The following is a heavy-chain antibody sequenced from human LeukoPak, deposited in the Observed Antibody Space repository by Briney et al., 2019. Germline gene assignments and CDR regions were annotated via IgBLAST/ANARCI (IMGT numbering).Heavy chain of an antibody. CDR2: INDSNDNT. V-gene: IGHV3-23*01. J-gene: IGHJ4*02. CDR3: ARERIAAAGTGYFDY. CDR1: GFTFSNYA. D-gene: IGHD6-13*01. Sequence: GGSLRLSCAASGFTFSNYAMTWVRQAPGKGLEWVSTINDSNDNTYSADSVKGRFTISRDNSKNTLYLQMNSLRAEDTAVYYCARERIAAAGTGYFDYWGQGTLVTVSS.